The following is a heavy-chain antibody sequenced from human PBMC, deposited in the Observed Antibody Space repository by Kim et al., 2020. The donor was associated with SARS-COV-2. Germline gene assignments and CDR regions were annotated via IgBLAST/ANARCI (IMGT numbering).Heavy chain of an antibody. CDR3: AAEKTHDSNYVAFDY. V-gene: IGHV1-58*01. Sequence: SVKVSCKASGFTFTSSAVQWVRQARGQRLEWIGWIVVGSGNTNYAQKFQERVTITRDMSTSTAYMELSSLRSEDTAVYYCAAEKTHDSNYVAFDYWGQGTLVTVSS. CDR1: GFTFTSSA. CDR2: IVVGSGNT. J-gene: IGHJ4*02. D-gene: IGHD4-4*01.